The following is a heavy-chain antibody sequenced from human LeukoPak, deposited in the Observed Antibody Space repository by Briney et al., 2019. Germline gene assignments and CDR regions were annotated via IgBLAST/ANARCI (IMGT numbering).Heavy chain of an antibody. Sequence: PGGSLRLSCKASGFMSWVRQAQGKGLEWVSAISRDGTTTYYAASVKGRFTVSRDNSKTTVYVEMNSLRVEDTAVYYCANRRYCGSMSCFDDWGQGNLVAVSP. J-gene: IGHJ4*02. CDR1: GF. CDR2: ISRDGTTT. D-gene: IGHD2-2*01. CDR3: ANRRYCGSMSCFDD. V-gene: IGHV3-23*01.